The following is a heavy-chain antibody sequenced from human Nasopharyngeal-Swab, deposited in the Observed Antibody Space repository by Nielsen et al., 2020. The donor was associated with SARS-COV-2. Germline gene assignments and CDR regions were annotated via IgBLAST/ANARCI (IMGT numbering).Heavy chain of an antibody. Sequence: SETLSLTCTVSGASITTSYWSWIRQPPGKGLEWIGYIHYSGSTNYNPSLKSRVTISKDMSKNQFSLNLNSVTAADTAVYYCATHPRGQLDPFDYWGQGSLVTVSS. CDR2: IHYSGST. D-gene: IGHD6-13*01. V-gene: IGHV4-59*08. CDR3: ATHPRGQLDPFDY. CDR1: GASITTSY. J-gene: IGHJ4*02.